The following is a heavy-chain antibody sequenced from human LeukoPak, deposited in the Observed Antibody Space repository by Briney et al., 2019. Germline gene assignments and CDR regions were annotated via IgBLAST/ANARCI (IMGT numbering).Heavy chain of an antibody. CDR2: IYYSGST. Sequence: PSETLSLTCTVSGGSISSSSYYWGWIRQPQGKGLEWIVSIYYSGSTYYNPSLKSPVTISVDTSKNQFSLKLSSVTAADTAVYYCARFVVVPAAIDYWGQGTLVTVSS. CDR1: GGSISSSSYY. D-gene: IGHD2-2*01. CDR3: ARFVVVPAAIDY. V-gene: IGHV4-39*01. J-gene: IGHJ4*02.